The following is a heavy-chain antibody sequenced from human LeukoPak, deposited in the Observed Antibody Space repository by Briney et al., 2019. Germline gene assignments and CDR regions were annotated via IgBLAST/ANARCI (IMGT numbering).Heavy chain of an antibody. V-gene: IGHV3-48*02. D-gene: IGHD3-10*01. CDR3: ARAGSHYYGSGSGFYFDY. CDR2: IRSSSSTI. J-gene: IGHJ4*02. CDR1: GFSFSSYS. Sequence: GGSLRLSCAASGFSFSSYSMNWVRQAPGKGLEWVSYIRSSSSTIYYADSVKGRFTISRDNAKNSLYLQMNGLRDEDTAVYYCARAGSHYYGSGSGFYFDYWGQGTLVTVSS.